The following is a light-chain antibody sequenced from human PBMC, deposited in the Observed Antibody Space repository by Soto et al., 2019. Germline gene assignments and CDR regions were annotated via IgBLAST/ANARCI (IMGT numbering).Light chain of an antibody. CDR2: AAS. CDR1: QGISSTY. V-gene: IGKV1-9*01. J-gene: IGKJ4*01. Sequence: DIQLTQSPSFLSASVGDRVTITCRASQGISSTYLAWYQQTPGKAPKILIYAASTLQSGVPSRFSGRGSGTDFTLTTSSLQPEDFATYYCQQLNSYPLTFCGGTKVDIK. CDR3: QQLNSYPLT.